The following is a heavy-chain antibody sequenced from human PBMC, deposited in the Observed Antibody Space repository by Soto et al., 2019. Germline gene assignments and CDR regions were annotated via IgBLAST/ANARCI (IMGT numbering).Heavy chain of an antibody. V-gene: IGHV4-59*08. J-gene: IGHJ2*01. CDR1: GGSISSFY. CDR2: IYYSGST. CDR3: ARFNWYFDL. Sequence: PSDPLSLTSTVSGGSISSFYWSWIRQPPGKGLEWIGYIYYSGSTNYNPSLKSRVTISVDTSKNQFSLKLSSVTAADTAVYYCARFNWYFDLWGRGTLVT.